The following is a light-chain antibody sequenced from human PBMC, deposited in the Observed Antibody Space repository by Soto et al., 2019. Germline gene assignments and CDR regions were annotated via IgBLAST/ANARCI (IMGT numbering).Light chain of an antibody. CDR1: SSDVGAYSY. CDR3: NSFTTSSTLV. CDR2: DVS. J-gene: IGLJ2*01. V-gene: IGLV2-14*03. Sequence: QSALTQPASVSGSPGQSITISCTGTSSDVGAYSYVSWYQHHPGKAPKLMIYDVSNRPSGVSNRFSGSKSGNTASLTISGLQAEDEADYYCNSFTTSSTLVFGGGTKVTVL.